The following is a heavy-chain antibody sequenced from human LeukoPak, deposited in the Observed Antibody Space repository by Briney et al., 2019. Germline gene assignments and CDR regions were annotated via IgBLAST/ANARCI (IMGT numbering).Heavy chain of an antibody. CDR2: ISPYSGST. V-gene: IGHV1-18*01. CDR1: GYTFRSYG. Sequence: ASVKVSCKASGYTFRSYGISWVRQAPGQGLDWMGWISPYSGSTNYPQKLQGRVTVPTDTSTSTAYMELRSLRSDDTAVYFCARALREYSSSWFSDFWGQGTLVTVSS. D-gene: IGHD6-13*01. CDR3: ARALREYSSSWFSDF. J-gene: IGHJ4*02.